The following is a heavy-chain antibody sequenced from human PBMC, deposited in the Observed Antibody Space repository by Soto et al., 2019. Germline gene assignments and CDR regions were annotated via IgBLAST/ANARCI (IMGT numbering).Heavy chain of an antibody. Sequence: EVQLLESGGGLVQPGGSLRLSCAASGGIFSTYAMNWVRQAPGKRLEWVSGISVGSGGSTYYLDSVKGRFSIARGNSKKTVYLQMNSVSVVETAIYDCAKDHFTNFPFDDLGQATLVTVPS. V-gene: IGHV3-23*01. CDR1: GGIFSTYA. D-gene: IGHD7-27*01. CDR2: ISVGSGGST. CDR3: AKDHFTNFPFDD. J-gene: IGHJ4*02.